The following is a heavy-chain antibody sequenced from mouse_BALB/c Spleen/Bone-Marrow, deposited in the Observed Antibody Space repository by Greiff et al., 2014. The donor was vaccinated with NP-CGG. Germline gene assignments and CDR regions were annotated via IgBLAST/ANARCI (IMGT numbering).Heavy chain of an antibody. CDR3: SRGYYDYLFALDY. CDR2: IDPADGNT. CDR1: GFNIKDTY. D-gene: IGHD5-5*01. J-gene: IGHJ4*01. V-gene: IGHV14-3*02. Sequence: EVQLQESGAELVKPGASVKLSCTASGFNIKDTYIYWVKQRPEQGLEWVGRIDPADGNTKYDPKFQGKATIAADTSSNTAYLQLSSLTSGDTAVYYCSRGYYDYLFALDYWGHGTSVTVSS.